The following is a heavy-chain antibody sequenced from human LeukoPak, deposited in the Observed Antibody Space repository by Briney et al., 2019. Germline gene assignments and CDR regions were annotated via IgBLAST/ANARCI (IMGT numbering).Heavy chain of an antibody. CDR3: AKNTISGGHYQYYMDV. D-gene: IGHD3-16*02. V-gene: IGHV3-23*01. CDR2: ISGSGGIT. CDR1: GFTFSNAW. J-gene: IGHJ6*03. Sequence: GGSLRLSCAASGFTFSNAWMNWVRQAPGKGLEWVSSISGSGGITYHADSLKGRFTISRDNSKNTLLLQMNSLRAEDTAVYYCAKNTISGGHYQYYMDVWGKGTTVTISS.